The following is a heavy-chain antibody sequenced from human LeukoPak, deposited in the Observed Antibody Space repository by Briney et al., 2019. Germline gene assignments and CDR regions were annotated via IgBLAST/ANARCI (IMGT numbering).Heavy chain of an antibody. V-gene: IGHV1-18*01. CDR2: VRAYNGNT. CDR1: GYTFTRYS. J-gene: IGHJ4*02. D-gene: IGHD3-3*01. CDR3: ETSWVSDFLSGFAFDY. Sequence: ASVKVSCKGSGYTFTRYSISWVGQAPGQGGEWMGWVRAYNGNTKYAQKLQGRVTITTETTTSKDYIEKRRLRYRGTDVYNSETSWVSDFLSGFAFDYCGQGTLVTVSS.